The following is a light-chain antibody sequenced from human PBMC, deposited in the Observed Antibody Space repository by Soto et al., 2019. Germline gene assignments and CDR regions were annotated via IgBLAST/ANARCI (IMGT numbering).Light chain of an antibody. J-gene: IGKJ1*01. V-gene: IGKV3D-20*02. CDR3: QQRSNWPRT. CDR2: DAS. Sequence: IVFTHSTCSLSLSPVERAPLSCRASHTISSSYLAWYQQKPGQAPRLLIYDASNRATGIPARFSGSGSGTDFTLTISSLEPEDFAVYYCQQRSNWPRTFGQGTKVDIK. CDR1: HTISSSY.